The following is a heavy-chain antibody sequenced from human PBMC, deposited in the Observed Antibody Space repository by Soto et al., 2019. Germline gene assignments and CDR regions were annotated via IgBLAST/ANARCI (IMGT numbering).Heavy chain of an antibody. V-gene: IGHV1-18*01. D-gene: IGHD6-19*01. J-gene: IGHJ4*02. CDR2: ISPYNGDT. CDR1: GYTFTSYA. CDR3: ARRDSSGWYYFDY. Sequence: ASVKVSCKASGYTFTSYAISWVRQAPGQGLEWMGWISPYNGDTNYAQKLQGRVTMTTDTSTSTAYMELRSLRSDDTAVFYCARRDSSGWYYFDYWGQGTLVTVS.